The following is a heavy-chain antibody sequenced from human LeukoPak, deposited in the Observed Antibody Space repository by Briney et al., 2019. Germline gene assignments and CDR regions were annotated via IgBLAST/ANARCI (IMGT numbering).Heavy chain of an antibody. J-gene: IGHJ6*02. V-gene: IGHV3-30*18. CDR3: AKDSTYYGMDV. CDR1: GFTFSSYG. CDR2: ISYDGSNK. Sequence: GGSLRLSCAGSGFTFSSYGMHWVRQAPGKGLEWVAVISYDGSNKYYADSVKGRFTISRDNSKNTLYLQMNSLRAEDAAVYYCAKDSTYYGMDVWGQGTTVTVS.